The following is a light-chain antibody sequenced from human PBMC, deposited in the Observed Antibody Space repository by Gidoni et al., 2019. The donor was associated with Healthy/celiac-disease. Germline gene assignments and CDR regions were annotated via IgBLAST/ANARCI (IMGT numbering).Light chain of an antibody. V-gene: IGKV1-39*01. Sequence: DIQLTQSPSSLSASVGDRVTITCRASQSISSDLNWYQHNPVTTPQLLIYAASSLQSGVPSRFSGIGSETDFTLTISSLQPEDFATYYCQQSYSTPWTFXQXTKVXIK. CDR2: AAS. J-gene: IGKJ1*01. CDR3: QQSYSTPWT. CDR1: QSISSD.